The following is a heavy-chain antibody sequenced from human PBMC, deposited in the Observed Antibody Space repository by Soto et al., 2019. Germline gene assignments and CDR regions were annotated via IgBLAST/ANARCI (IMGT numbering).Heavy chain of an antibody. CDR3: VREDGVVGASSAFDS. J-gene: IGHJ4*02. D-gene: IGHD1-26*01. CDR1: GFALTTYT. Sequence: PWGSLRLSCVASGFALTTYTMNWVRQAPGTGLEWVSSINGRINYKYYSDSVKGRFTVSRDNAQNSLFLQMSRLGPEDTAVYYCVREDGVVGASSAFDSWGQGTLVTVSS. CDR2: INGRINYK. V-gene: IGHV3-21*01.